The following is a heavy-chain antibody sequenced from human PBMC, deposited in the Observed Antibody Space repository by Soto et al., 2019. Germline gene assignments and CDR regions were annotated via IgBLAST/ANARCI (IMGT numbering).Heavy chain of an antibody. CDR1: GGSISSGGYY. D-gene: IGHD4-4*01. Sequence: QVQLQESGPGLVKPSQTLSLTCTVSGGSISSGGYYWSWIRQHPGKGLEWIGYIYYSGSTYYNPSLKSRVTISVDTSKNQFSLKLSSVTAADTAVDYCTRGLSNPGWFDPWGQGTLVTVSS. J-gene: IGHJ5*02. V-gene: IGHV4-31*03. CDR2: IYYSGST. CDR3: TRGLSNPGWFDP.